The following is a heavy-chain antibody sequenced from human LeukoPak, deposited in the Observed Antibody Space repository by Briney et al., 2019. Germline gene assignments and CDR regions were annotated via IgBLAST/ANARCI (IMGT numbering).Heavy chain of an antibody. V-gene: IGHV3-49*04. CDR3: AKDGGGQQLVRFRVRPFYFDY. Sequence: GGSVRLSCTASGFTFGDYAMSWVRQAPGKGLEWGGFMRSKAYGGTREYASSVKGRFTISRDDYKSIAYLQMTSLRAEDTAVYYCAKDGGGQQLVRFRVRPFYFDYWGQGTLVTVSS. CDR2: MRSKAYGGTR. D-gene: IGHD6-13*01. CDR1: GFTFGDYA. J-gene: IGHJ4*02.